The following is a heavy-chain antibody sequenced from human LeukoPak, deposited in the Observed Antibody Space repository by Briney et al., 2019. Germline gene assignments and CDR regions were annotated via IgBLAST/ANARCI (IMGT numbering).Heavy chain of an antibody. Sequence: GGALRLSCAASGFTFSDYYMSWIRQAPGKGLEWVSYISSSSSSYTNYADSVKGRFTISRDNAKNSLYLQMNSLRAEDKAVYYCARDILEDYYDSSGYSFDYWGQGTLVTVSS. D-gene: IGHD3-22*01. J-gene: IGHJ4*02. CDR1: GFTFSDYY. CDR2: ISSSSSSYT. CDR3: ARDILEDYYDSSGYSFDY. V-gene: IGHV3-11*05.